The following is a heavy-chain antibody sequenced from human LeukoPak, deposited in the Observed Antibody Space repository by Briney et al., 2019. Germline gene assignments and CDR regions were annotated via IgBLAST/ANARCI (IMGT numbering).Heavy chain of an antibody. CDR2: ISGDGSNT. Sequence: GGSLRLSCAASGFTFSSYAMSWVRQAPGKGLEWVSAISGDGSNTYYADSVKGRFTISRDNSKNTLYLQMNSLRAEDTAVYYCAKSGYCSSTSCRPFDYWGQGTLVTVSS. J-gene: IGHJ4*02. V-gene: IGHV3-23*01. D-gene: IGHD2-2*03. CDR1: GFTFSSYA. CDR3: AKSGYCSSTSCRPFDY.